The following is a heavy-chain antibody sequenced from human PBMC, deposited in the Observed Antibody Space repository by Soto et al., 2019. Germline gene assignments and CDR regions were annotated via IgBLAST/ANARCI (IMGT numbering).Heavy chain of an antibody. D-gene: IGHD2-8*02. J-gene: IGHJ4*02. CDR3: STHQVGLVEHNS. V-gene: IGHV5-10-1*01. Sequence: RGVSLKISCKASGYIRNTDWISWLREKPGKGMEWMGRIDPVDSHTKYSPSFEGRVNISADKSIAPAYLHWTSLEPSNNAIYFCSTHQVGLVEHNSWGGRTLVTLSS. CDR2: IDPVDSHT. CDR1: GYIRNTDW.